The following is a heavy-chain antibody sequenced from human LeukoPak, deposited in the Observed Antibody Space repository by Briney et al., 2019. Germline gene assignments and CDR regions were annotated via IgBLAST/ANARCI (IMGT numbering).Heavy chain of an antibody. CDR3: ARDPLIDSSGYPY. CDR1: GGSISNGDYY. CDR2: IYYSGST. Sequence: SETLSLTCTVSGGSISNGDYYWIWIRQPPGKGLEWIGYIYYSGSTYYNPSLKSRVTISVDTSKNQFSLKLSSVTAADTAVYYCARDPLIDSSGYPYWGQGTLVTVSS. V-gene: IGHV4-30-4*01. D-gene: IGHD3-22*01. J-gene: IGHJ4*02.